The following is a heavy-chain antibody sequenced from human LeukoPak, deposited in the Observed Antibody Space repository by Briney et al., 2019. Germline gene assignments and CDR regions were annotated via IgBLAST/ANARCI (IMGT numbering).Heavy chain of an antibody. J-gene: IGHJ4*02. CDR3: ARSDTAMGDFDY. V-gene: IGHV4-34*01. D-gene: IGHD5-18*01. CDR1: GGSFSGYY. CDR2: INHSGST. Sequence: SETLSLTCAVYGGSFSGYYWGWIRQPPGKGLEWIGEINHSGSTNYNPSLKSRVTISVDTSKNQFSLKLSSVTAADTAVYYCARSDTAMGDFDYWGQGTLVTVSS.